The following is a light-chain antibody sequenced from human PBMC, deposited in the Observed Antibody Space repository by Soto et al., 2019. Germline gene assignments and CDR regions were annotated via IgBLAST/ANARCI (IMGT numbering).Light chain of an antibody. CDR1: ISDVGFYAR. CDR2: DVT. Sequence: QSALTQPPSVSGSPGQSVTISCTGTISDVGFYARVSWYQQPPGTAPKLLIYDVTNRPSGVPDRFSGSQSGRTASLTISGLQADDEADYFCFSYTASDLWVFGGGTKLTVL. CDR3: FSYTASDLWV. J-gene: IGLJ3*02. V-gene: IGLV2-18*02.